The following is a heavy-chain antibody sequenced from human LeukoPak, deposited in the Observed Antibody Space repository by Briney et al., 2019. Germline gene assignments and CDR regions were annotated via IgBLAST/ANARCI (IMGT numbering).Heavy chain of an antibody. D-gene: IGHD6-19*01. CDR2: ISPNSGGT. CDR3: ARTIRITVAGNHFDF. V-gene: IGHV1-2*02. Sequence: ASVKVPCKTSGYTFTDYYIHWVRQAPGQGLEWVGWISPNSGGTNYSQKFQGRVTMTRDTSISTAYMELSRLRSDDTAIYYCARTIRITVAGNHFDFWGQGTLVTVPS. CDR1: GYTFTDYY. J-gene: IGHJ4*02.